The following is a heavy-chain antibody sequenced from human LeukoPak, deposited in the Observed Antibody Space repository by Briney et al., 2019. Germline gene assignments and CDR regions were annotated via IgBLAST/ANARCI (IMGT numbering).Heavy chain of an antibody. Sequence: AALSLTCTVSVGPNIPHYWSWIRQTPGKGLEWIGYIHCSEHTNYNPSLKSRVTMSLDTSKNQFSLKLSSVTAADTAVYYCARAGDWNDLVYWGQGTLVTVSS. D-gene: IGHD1-1*01. V-gene: IGHV4-59*11. CDR3: ARAGDWNDLVY. CDR1: VGPNIPHY. CDR2: IHCSEHT. J-gene: IGHJ4*02.